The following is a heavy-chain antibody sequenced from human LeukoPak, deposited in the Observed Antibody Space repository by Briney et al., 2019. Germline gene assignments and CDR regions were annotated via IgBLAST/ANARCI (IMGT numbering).Heavy chain of an antibody. D-gene: IGHD1-1*01. J-gene: IGHJ3*02. CDR1: GGSISTHY. CDR2: IYYSGST. V-gene: IGHV4-59*08. CDR3: ARPLGSKNAFDI. Sequence: SETLSLTCTVSGGSISTHYWTWIRQSPGKGPEWIGNIYYSGSTNYNPSLKSRVSISVDTSKNQFSLKLNSVTAADTAVYYCARPLGSKNAFDIWGQGTMVTVSS.